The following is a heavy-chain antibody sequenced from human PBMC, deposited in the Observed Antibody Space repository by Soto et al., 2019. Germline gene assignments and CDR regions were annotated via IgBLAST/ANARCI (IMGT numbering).Heavy chain of an antibody. Sequence: SETLSLTCTGSGGSISSYYWSWIRQPPGKGLEWIGYIYYSGSTNYNPSLKSRVTISVDTSKNQFSLKLSSVTAADTAVYYCARHVGYYHRSGYNDAFDIWGQGTMVTVSS. CDR2: IYYSGST. J-gene: IGHJ3*02. V-gene: IGHV4-59*08. CDR1: GGSISSYY. D-gene: IGHD3-22*01. CDR3: ARHVGYYHRSGYNDAFDI.